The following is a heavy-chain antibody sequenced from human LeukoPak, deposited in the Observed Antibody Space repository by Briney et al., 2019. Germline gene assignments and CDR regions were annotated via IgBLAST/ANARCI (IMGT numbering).Heavy chain of an antibody. Sequence: ASVKVSCKASGYTFTSYDINWVRQATGQGLEWVGWMNPNSGNTGYAQKFQGRVTMTRNTSISTAYMELSSLRSEDTAVYYCARASYYYDSSGYYALDYFDYWGQGTLVTISS. CDR3: ARASYYYDSSGYYALDYFDY. D-gene: IGHD3-22*01. CDR1: GYTFTSYD. CDR2: MNPNSGNT. V-gene: IGHV1-8*01. J-gene: IGHJ4*02.